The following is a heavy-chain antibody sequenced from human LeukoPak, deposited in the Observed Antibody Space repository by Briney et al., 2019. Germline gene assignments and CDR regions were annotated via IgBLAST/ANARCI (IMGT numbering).Heavy chain of an antibody. J-gene: IGHJ3*01. Sequence: PGGSLRLSCAASGFTFSSYSIDWVRQAPGKGLEWVSSISTTSRHIYYADSVKGRFTISGDNAKNSLYLQMTSLRAEDTAVYYCARGSVELQRLDAFDVWGQGTMVTVSS. CDR1: GFTFSSYS. V-gene: IGHV3-21*01. CDR3: ARGSVELQRLDAFDV. CDR2: ISTTSRHI. D-gene: IGHD6-25*01.